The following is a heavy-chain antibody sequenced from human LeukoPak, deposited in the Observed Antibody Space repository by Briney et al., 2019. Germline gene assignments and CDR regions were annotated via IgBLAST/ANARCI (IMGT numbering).Heavy chain of an antibody. CDR3: ARDGRFPPEVLPRYFDS. V-gene: IGHV4-39*07. D-gene: IGHD1-14*01. Sequence: SSETLSLTCTVSGGSISSSSYYWGWIRQPPGKGLEWIGSIYYSGSTYYNPSLKSRVTISVDTSKNQFSLKLSSVTAADTAVYYCARDGRFPPEVLPRYFDSWGQGTLVTVSS. J-gene: IGHJ4*02. CDR1: GGSISSSSYY. CDR2: IYYSGST.